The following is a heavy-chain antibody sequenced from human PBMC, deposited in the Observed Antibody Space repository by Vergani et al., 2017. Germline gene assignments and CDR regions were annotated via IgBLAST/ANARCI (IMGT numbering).Heavy chain of an antibody. J-gene: IGHJ5*02. V-gene: IGHV3-30-3*01. CDR3: ARGPLRFFTTYNWFDP. CDR1: GFTFSSYA. D-gene: IGHD3-3*01. CDR2: ISYDGSNK. Sequence: QVQLVESGGGVVQPGRSLRLSCAASGFTFSSYAMHWVRQAPGKGLEWVAVISYDGSNKYYADSVKGRFTISRDNSKNTLYLQMNSLRAEDTAVYYCARGPLRFFTTYNWFDPWGQGTLVTVSS.